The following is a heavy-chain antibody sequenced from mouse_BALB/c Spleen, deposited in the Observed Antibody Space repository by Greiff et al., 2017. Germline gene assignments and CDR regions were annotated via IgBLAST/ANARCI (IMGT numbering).Heavy chain of an antibody. J-gene: IGHJ2*01. D-gene: IGHD2-1*01. CDR1: GFTFSSYT. Sequence: EVMLVESGGGLVKPGGSLKLSCAASGFTFSSYTMSWVRQTPEKRLEWVATISSGGSYTYYPDSVKGRFTISRDNAKNTLYLQMSSLKSEDTAMYYCTRAPYGKEDYFDYWGQGTTLTVSS. CDR3: TRAPYGKEDYFDY. CDR2: ISSGGSYT. V-gene: IGHV5-6-4*01.